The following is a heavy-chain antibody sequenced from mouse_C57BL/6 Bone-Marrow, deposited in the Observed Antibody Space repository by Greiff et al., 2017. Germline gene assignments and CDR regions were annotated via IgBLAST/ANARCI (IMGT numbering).Heavy chain of an antibody. CDR1: GYTFTSYW. D-gene: IGHD2-4*01. V-gene: IGHV1-59*01. Sequence: QVQLQQPGAELVRPGTSVKLSCKASGYTFTSYWMHWVKQRPGQGLEWIGVIDPSDSYTNYNQKFKGKATLTVDTSSSTAYMQLSSLTSEVSAVYYGARRRLRRGGFAYWGQGTLVTVSA. J-gene: IGHJ3*01. CDR3: ARRRLRRGGFAY. CDR2: IDPSDSYT.